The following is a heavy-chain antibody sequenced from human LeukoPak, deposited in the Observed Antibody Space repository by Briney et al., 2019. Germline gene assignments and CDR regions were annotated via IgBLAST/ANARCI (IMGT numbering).Heavy chain of an antibody. CDR3: ARDAYYDFWSGYSADSSDAFDI. CDR2: IYYSGST. V-gene: IGHV4-59*01. J-gene: IGHJ3*02. D-gene: IGHD3-3*01. Sequence: SETLSLTCTVSGGSISSYYWSWIRQPPGKGLEWIGYIYYSGSTNYNPSLKSRVTISVDTSKNQFSLKLSSVTAADTAVYYCARDAYYDFWSGYSADSSDAFDIWGQGTMVTVSS. CDR1: GGSISSYY.